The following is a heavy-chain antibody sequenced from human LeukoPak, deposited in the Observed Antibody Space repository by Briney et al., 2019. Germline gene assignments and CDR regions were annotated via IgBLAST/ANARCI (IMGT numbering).Heavy chain of an antibody. Sequence: GGSLSLSCAISGFSFSSYTMYWARHTPGQGLQWVSTISDGSRNTHYADSVNGRFTISRDDFLNVVYLQMNSLTVEDTAVYYCTTRLQHHFDYWGQGTQVTVSS. CDR2: ISDGSRNT. CDR1: GFSFSSYT. CDR3: TTRLQHHFDY. V-gene: IGHV3-23*01. D-gene: IGHD4-11*01. J-gene: IGHJ4*02.